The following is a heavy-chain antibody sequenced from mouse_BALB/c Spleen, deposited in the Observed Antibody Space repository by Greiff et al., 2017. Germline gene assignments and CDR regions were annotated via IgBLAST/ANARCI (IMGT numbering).Heavy chain of an antibody. Sequence: VQLQQSGAELVRPGSSVKISCKASGYAFSSYWMNWVKQRPGQGLEWIGQIYPGDGDTNYNGKFKGKATLTADKSSSTAYMQLSSLTSEDSAVYFCARSQTARATYAMDYWGQGTSVTVSS. CDR2: IYPGDGDT. CDR3: ARSQTARATYAMDY. CDR1: GYAFSSYW. D-gene: IGHD3-2*01. V-gene: IGHV1-80*01. J-gene: IGHJ4*01.